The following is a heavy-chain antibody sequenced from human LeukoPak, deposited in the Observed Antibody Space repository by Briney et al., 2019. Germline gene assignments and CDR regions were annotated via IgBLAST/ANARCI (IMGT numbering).Heavy chain of an antibody. CDR1: GFTFTSYS. V-gene: IGHV3-23*01. CDR2: IGGSGAKT. Sequence: GGSLRLSCAASGFTFTSYSLSWVRQAPGKGLEWVSGIGGSGAKTYCADFVKGRFTISRDNSKNTLYLQMNSLRAEDTAVYYCAKEYTNSWFTSLNWGQGTLVTVSS. D-gene: IGHD6-13*01. CDR3: AKEYTNSWFTSLN. J-gene: IGHJ4*02.